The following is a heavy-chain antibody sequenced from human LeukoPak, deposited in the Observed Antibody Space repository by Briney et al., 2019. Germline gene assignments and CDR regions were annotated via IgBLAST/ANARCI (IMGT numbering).Heavy chain of an antibody. D-gene: IGHD6-13*01. J-gene: IGHJ4*02. CDR3: AREGMYSSSWPYFDY. V-gene: IGHV3-74*01. CDR1: RFTFTSYC. Sequence: CLRLSCAPSRFTFTSYCMHGGRQAPGKRLLWVSRINSDASGTPYAASVTGRFTISRDKATKTLYLQMNSLRAEDTAVYYCAREGMYSSSWPYFDYWGQGTLGTVSS. CDR2: INSDASGT.